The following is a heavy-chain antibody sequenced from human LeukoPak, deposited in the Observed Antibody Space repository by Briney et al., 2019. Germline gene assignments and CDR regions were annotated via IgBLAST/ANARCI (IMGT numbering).Heavy chain of an antibody. CDR2: IYHSGST. CDR3: ARRLRGSGNWDFDY. J-gene: IGHJ4*02. D-gene: IGHD3-10*01. CDR1: GYSISSGYY. V-gene: IGHV4-38-2*01. Sequence: SETLSLTCAVSGYSISSGYYWGWIRQPPGKGLEWIGSIYHSGSTYYNPSLKSRVTISVDTSKNQFSLNVRSVTAADTAVYYCARRLRGSGNWDFDYWGQGTLVTVSS.